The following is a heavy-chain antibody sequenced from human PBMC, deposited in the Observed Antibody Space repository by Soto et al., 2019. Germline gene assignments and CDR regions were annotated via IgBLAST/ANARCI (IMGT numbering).Heavy chain of an antibody. CDR2: ISTYNGNT. CDR1: GYTFTTYG. V-gene: IGHV1-18*01. Sequence: QVQLVQSGAEVKKPGASVKVSCKASGYTFTTYGMSWVRQAPGQGLDWMGGISTYNGNTKYAERLQGRATMTTDTTTSTAYMELRSLRSDDTAVYYCARGPTDYYDNSGDYFLDYWGQGTLVTVSS. D-gene: IGHD3-22*01. J-gene: IGHJ4*02. CDR3: ARGPTDYYDNSGDYFLDY.